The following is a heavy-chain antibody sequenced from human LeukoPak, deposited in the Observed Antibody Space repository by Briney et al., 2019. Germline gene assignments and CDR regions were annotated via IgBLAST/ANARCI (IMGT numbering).Heavy chain of an antibody. CDR1: GGSFSGYY. Sequence: KSSETLSLTCAVYGGSFSGYYWSWIRQPPGKGLEWIGEINHSGSTNYNPSLKSRVTISVDTSKNQFSLKLSSVTAADTAVYYCARRVAGYYYYYMDVWGKGTTVTISS. CDR3: ARRVAGYYYYYMDV. D-gene: IGHD6-19*01. J-gene: IGHJ6*03. CDR2: INHSGST. V-gene: IGHV4-34*01.